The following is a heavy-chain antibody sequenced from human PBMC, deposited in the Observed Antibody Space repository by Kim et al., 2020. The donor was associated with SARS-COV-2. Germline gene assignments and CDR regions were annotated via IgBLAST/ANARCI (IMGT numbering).Heavy chain of an antibody. Sequence: GGSLRLSCAASGFTFSTCSMHWVRQAPGKGLEWVSYITSTSTIYYADSVKGRFTISRDNAKNSLYLQMNSLRDEDTAIYYCARGQSRAFDIWGQGTMVTVSS. J-gene: IGHJ3*02. V-gene: IGHV3-48*02. CDR1: GFTFSTCS. CDR2: ITSTSTI. CDR3: ARGQSRAFDI.